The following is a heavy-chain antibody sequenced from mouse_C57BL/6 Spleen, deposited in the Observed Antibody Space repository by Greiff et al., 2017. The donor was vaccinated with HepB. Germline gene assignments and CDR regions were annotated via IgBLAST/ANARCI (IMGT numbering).Heavy chain of an antibody. J-gene: IGHJ4*01. CDR3: TRDIYYDYDGGYYAMDY. V-gene: IGHV5-9-1*02. CDR1: GFTFSSYA. D-gene: IGHD2-4*01. Sequence: EVKVVESGEGLVKPGGSLKLSCAASGFTFSSYAMSWVRQTPEKRLEWVAYISSGGDYIYYADTVKGRFTISRDNARNTLYLQMSSLKSEDTAMYYCTRDIYYDYDGGYYAMDYWGQGTSVTVSS. CDR2: ISSGGDYI.